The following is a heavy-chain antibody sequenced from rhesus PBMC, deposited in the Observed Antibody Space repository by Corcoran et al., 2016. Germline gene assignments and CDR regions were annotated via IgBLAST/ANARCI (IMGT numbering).Heavy chain of an antibody. CDR2: INGNSGST. CDR1: GGSFSSYW. V-gene: IGHV4-80*01. Sequence: QVQLQESGPGLVKPSETLSLTCAVSGGSFSSYWWSWIRQPPGQGLEWIGEINGNSGSTNYNPSLKSRVTISKDASKNQFSLKLSSVTAADTAVYYCARFCSGIYCYARDYWGQGVLVTVSS. J-gene: IGHJ4*01. D-gene: IGHD2-27*01. CDR3: ARFCSGIYCYARDY.